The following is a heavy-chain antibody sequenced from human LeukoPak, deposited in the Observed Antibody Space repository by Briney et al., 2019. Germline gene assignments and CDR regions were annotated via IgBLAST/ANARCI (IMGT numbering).Heavy chain of an antibody. Sequence: GSLRLSCAASGFTFSSYGMHWVRQAPGKGLEWVAFIRYDGSNKYYADSVKGRFTISRDNSKNTLYLQMNSLRAEDTAVYYCANTYSSSWLNFDYWGQGTLVTVSS. CDR3: ANTYSSSWLNFDY. J-gene: IGHJ4*02. CDR2: IRYDGSNK. V-gene: IGHV3-30*02. CDR1: GFTFSSYG. D-gene: IGHD6-13*01.